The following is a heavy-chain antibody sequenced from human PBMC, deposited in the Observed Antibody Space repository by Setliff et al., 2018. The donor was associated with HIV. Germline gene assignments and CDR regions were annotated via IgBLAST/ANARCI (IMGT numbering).Heavy chain of an antibody. D-gene: IGHD2-15*01. CDR2: IYYSGTT. CDR3: ARSSRGYCSGGSCYGFDP. V-gene: IGHV4-39*07. Sequence: SETLSLTCTVSGGSVRRSTSYWGWIRQPPGKGLEWIGSIYYSGTTYSNPSLKSRVTISVDTSKNQLSLNVTSVTAADTAVYYCARSSRGYCSGGSCYGFDPWGQGNLVTVSS. CDR1: GGSVRRSTSY. J-gene: IGHJ5*02.